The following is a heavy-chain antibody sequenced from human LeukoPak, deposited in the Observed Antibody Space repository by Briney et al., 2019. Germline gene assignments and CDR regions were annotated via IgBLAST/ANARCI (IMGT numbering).Heavy chain of an antibody. J-gene: IGHJ6*02. D-gene: IGHD3-10*01. V-gene: IGHV4-4*07. CDR2: IYTNGST. Sequence: NPSETLSLTCTVSGGSISSYYWSWIRQPAGKGLEWIGRIYTNGSTNYNPSLNRRLTMSLDTSKNQFSLKLSSVPAADTAVYYCARGLTMVRGVIQYYYYYGMDVWGQGTTVTVSS. CDR3: ARGLTMVRGVIQYYYYYGMDV. CDR1: GGSISSYY.